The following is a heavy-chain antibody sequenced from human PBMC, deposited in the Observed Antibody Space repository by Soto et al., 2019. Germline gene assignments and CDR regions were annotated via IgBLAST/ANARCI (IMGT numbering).Heavy chain of an antibody. D-gene: IGHD2-21*02. CDR2: INPSGGHT. CDR1: GNTISNYY. V-gene: IGHV1-46*03. Sequence: QVQLVQSGAEVKKPGASVKVTCKASGNTISNYYIHWVRQTPGQGLEWMGTINPSGGHTTYEQKFLGRVTMTRDTSTSTLYMELTSLRSEDTAVYYCARGGHVVVVTAAFDYWGQGTLVTVSS. J-gene: IGHJ4*02. CDR3: ARGGHVVVVTAAFDY.